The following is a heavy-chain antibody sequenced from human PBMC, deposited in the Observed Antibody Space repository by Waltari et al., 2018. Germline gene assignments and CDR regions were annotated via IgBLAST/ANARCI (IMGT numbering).Heavy chain of an antibody. CDR3: ARATYYYDNSGRGAFDI. CDR1: GFSFTGDW. D-gene: IGHD3-22*01. CDR2: IKQDGSEK. J-gene: IGHJ3*02. Sequence: EGQLVESGGGFVQPGGSLSLSCEASGFSFTGDWMSWVRQAPGKGLEWVANIKQDGSEKNYVDSVKGRFTVSRDNAKKSLFLEMNSLRGEDTAVYYCARATYYYDNSGRGAFDIWGQGTRVTVSS. V-gene: IGHV3-7*01.